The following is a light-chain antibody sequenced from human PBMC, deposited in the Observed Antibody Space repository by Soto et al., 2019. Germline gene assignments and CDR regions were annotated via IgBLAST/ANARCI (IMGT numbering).Light chain of an antibody. V-gene: IGLV2-14*01. J-gene: IGLJ2*01. CDR1: SSDIGGYNY. Sequence: QSALTQPASVSGSPGQSIAISCTGTSSDIGGYNYVSWYQQHPGKAPKLLIYAISDRPSGVSNRFSGSKSGNTASLTISGLQAEDEADDYCTSYSSSSTLVVFGGGTKLTVL. CDR2: AIS. CDR3: TSYSSSSTLVV.